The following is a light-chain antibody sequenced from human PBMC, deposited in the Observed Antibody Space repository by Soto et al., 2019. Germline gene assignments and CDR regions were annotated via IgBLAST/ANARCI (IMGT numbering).Light chain of an antibody. CDR3: CSYAGSLTYV. J-gene: IGLJ1*01. V-gene: IGLV2-23*01. CDR2: EGS. Sequence: QSALTQPASVSGSPGQSITISCTGTSSDVGSYSLVSWYQQHPGKAPRLMMHEGSKRPSGVSNRFSGSKSGNTASLTISGLQAEDEADYYCCSYAGSLTYVFGTGTKVTVL. CDR1: SSDVGSYSL.